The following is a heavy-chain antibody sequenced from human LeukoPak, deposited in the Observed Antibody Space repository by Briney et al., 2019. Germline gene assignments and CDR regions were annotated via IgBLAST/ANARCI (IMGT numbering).Heavy chain of an antibody. Sequence: ASVKVSCKASGYTFIGYYMHWVRQAPGQGLEWMGWINPNSGGTNYAQKFQGRVTMTRDTSISTAYMELSRLRSDDTAVYYCARDHPNCSSTSCYEVFDYWGQGTLVTVSS. V-gene: IGHV1-2*02. J-gene: IGHJ4*02. D-gene: IGHD2-2*01. CDR3: ARDHPNCSSTSCYEVFDY. CDR2: INPNSGGT. CDR1: GYTFIGYY.